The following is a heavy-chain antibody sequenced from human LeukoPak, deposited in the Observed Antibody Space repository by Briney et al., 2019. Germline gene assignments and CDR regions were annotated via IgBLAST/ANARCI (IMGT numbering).Heavy chain of an antibody. J-gene: IGHJ5*02. D-gene: IGHD3-10*01. CDR2: INPNSGGT. V-gene: IGHV1-2*02. Sequence: ASVKVSCKASGYTFTGYYMHWVRQAPGQGLVWMGWINPNSGGTNYAQKFQGRVTMTRDTSISTAYMELSRLRSDDTAVYYCARDGSYPPMVRGAEFDPWGQGTLVTVSS. CDR1: GYTFTGYY. CDR3: ARDGSYPPMVRGAEFDP.